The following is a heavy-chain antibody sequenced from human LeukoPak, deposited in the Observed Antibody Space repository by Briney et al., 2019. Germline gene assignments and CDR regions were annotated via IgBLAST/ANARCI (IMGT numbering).Heavy chain of an antibody. CDR1: GYTFTSYY. CDR3: ARDYYDSKAPQRDFDY. Sequence: ASVKVSCKASGYTFTSYYMHWVRQAPGQGLEWMGIINPSGGSTSYAQKFQGRVTMTRDTSTSTVYMELSSLRSEDTATYYCARDYYDSKAPQRDFDYWGQGTLVTVSS. V-gene: IGHV1-46*01. D-gene: IGHD3-22*01. CDR2: INPSGGST. J-gene: IGHJ4*02.